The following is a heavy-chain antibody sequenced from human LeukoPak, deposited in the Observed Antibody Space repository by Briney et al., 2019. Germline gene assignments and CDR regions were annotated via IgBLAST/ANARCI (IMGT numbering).Heavy chain of an antibody. D-gene: IGHD2-15*01. CDR1: GFTFSSYA. V-gene: IGHV3-64*02. Sequence: SGGSLRLSCAASGFTFSSYAMHWVRQAPGKGLEYVSAISSNGGSTYYADSVKGRFTISRDNSKNTLYLQMGSLRAEDMAVYYCARDLLSGGSCFYDYWGQGTLVTVSS. CDR2: ISSNGGST. CDR3: ARDLLSGGSCFYDY. J-gene: IGHJ4*02.